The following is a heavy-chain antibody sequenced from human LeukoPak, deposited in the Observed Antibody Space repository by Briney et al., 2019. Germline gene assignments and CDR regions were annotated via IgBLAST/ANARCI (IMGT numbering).Heavy chain of an antibody. J-gene: IGHJ4*02. Sequence: SETLSLTCTVSGGSIGSSSYYWGWIRQPPGKGLEWIGSIYYSGSTYYNPSLKSRVTISVDTSKNQFSLKLSSVTAADTAVYYCASLLLNYDYVWGSYRYTNFDYWGQGTLVTVSS. CDR1: GGSIGSSSYY. V-gene: IGHV4-39*01. CDR3: ASLLLNYDYVWGSYRYTNFDY. CDR2: IYYSGST. D-gene: IGHD3-16*02.